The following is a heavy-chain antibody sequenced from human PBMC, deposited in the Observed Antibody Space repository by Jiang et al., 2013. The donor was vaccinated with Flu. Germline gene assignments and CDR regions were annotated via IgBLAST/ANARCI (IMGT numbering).Heavy chain of an antibody. CDR2: IYPGDSDT. V-gene: IGHV5-51*01. Sequence: GYSFTSYWIGWVRQMPGKGLEWMGIIYPGDSDTRYSPSFQGQVTISANKSISTAYLQWSSLKASDTAMYYCARQLVRGVIGYWGQGTLVTVSS. J-gene: IGHJ4*02. D-gene: IGHD3-10*01. CDR3: ARQLVRGVIGY. CDR1: GYSFTSYW.